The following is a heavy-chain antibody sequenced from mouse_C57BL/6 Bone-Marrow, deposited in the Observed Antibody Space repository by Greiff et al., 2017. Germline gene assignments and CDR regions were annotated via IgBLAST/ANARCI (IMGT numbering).Heavy chain of an antibody. V-gene: IGHV1-61*01. CDR2: IYPSDSET. J-gene: IGHJ3*01. CDR3: ARGVSGYPY. D-gene: IGHD3-2*02. Sequence: QVQLQQPGAELVRPGSSVKLSCKASGYTFTSYWMDWVKQRPGQGLEWIGTIYPSDSETHYNQKFKDKATLTVDKSSSTAYMQLSSLTSEDSAVYYCARGVSGYPYWGQGTLVTVSA. CDR1: GYTFTSYW.